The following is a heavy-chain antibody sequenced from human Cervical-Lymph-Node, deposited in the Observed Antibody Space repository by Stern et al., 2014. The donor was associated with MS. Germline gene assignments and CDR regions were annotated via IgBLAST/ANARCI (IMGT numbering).Heavy chain of an antibody. CDR3: ARQHCTSINCEKYYFDY. D-gene: IGHD2-2*01. V-gene: IGHV4-4*02. Sequence: QLQLQESGPGLVKPSGTLSLTCAVSGDSITSNNWWSWVRQSPGMGLEWIGEIYHLGSTNYSPSLQSRVTISADKSKNQFSLKLKSVTAADTALYYCARQHCTSINCEKYYFDYWGQGFMVIVSS. CDR2: IYHLGST. J-gene: IGHJ4*02. CDR1: GDSITSNNW.